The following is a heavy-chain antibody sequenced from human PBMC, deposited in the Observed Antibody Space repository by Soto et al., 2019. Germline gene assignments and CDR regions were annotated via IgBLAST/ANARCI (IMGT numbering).Heavy chain of an antibody. D-gene: IGHD6-13*01. CDR1: GFTFSSYA. CDR3: AREMEQQLVPYYYYYYGMDV. Sequence: VGSLRLSCAASGFTFSSYAMHWVRQAPGKGLERVAVISYDGSNKYYADSVKGRFTISRDNSKNTLYLQMNSLRAEDTAVYYCAREMEQQLVPYYYYYYGMDVWGQGTTVTVSS. J-gene: IGHJ6*02. V-gene: IGHV3-30-3*01. CDR2: ISYDGSNK.